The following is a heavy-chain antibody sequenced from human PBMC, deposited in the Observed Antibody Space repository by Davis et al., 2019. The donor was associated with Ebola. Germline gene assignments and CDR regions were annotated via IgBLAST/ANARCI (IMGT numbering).Heavy chain of an antibody. V-gene: IGHV3-23*01. CDR3: AKRGDYSVTKVYYFDS. CDR2: ISGGGGST. CDR1: GFTFTNYA. Sequence: GESLKISCAASGFTFTNYAMSWVRQAPGKGLEWVSSISGGGGSTYYADSVKGRFTISRDNSKDTLYLQMNILRADDTAVYYCAKRGDYSVTKVYYFDSWGQGTLVAVSS. J-gene: IGHJ4*02. D-gene: IGHD4-11*01.